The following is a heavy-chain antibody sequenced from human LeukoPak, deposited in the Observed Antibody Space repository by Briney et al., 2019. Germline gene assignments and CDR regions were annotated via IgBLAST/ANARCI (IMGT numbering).Heavy chain of an antibody. D-gene: IGHD3-3*01. J-gene: IGHJ6*03. CDR3: ARGPEITIFGVVNFYYMDV. Sequence: PSETLSLTCTVSGGSISSYYWSWIRQPPGKGLEWIGYIYYSGNTNYNPSLKSRVTISVDTSKNQFSLKLSSVTAADTAVYYCARGPEITIFGVVNFYYMDVWGKGTTVTVSS. CDR2: IYYSGNT. V-gene: IGHV4-59*01. CDR1: GGSISSYY.